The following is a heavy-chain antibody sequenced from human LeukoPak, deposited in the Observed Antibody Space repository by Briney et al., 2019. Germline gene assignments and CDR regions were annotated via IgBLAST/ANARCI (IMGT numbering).Heavy chain of an antibody. V-gene: IGHV1-2*02. CDR2: INPNSGGT. D-gene: IGHD6-19*01. CDR3: ARRIAVVGSYYYYMDV. J-gene: IGHJ6*03. Sequence: ASVKVSCKASGYTFGAYYMYWVRQAPGQGLEWMGWINPNSGGTNYAQKFQGRVTMTRDTSISTAYMELSRLRSDDTAVYYCARRIAVVGSYYYYMDVWGKGTTVTVSS. CDR1: GYTFGAYY.